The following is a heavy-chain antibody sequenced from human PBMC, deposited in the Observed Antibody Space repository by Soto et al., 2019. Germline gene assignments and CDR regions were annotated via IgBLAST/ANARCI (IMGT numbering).Heavy chain of an antibody. CDR2: ISYDGSNK. CDR1: GFTFSSYG. J-gene: IGHJ4*02. CDR3: AKDRRPYSSSSYFDY. Sequence: PGGSLRLSCAASGFTFSSYGMHWVRQAPGKGLEWVAVISYDGSNKYYADSVKGRFTISRDNSKNTLYLQMNSLGAEDTAVYYCAKDRRPYSSSSYFDYWGQGTLVTVSS. V-gene: IGHV3-30*18. D-gene: IGHD6-6*01.